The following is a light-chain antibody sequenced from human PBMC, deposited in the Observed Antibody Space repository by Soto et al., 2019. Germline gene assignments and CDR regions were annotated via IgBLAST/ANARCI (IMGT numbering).Light chain of an antibody. Sequence: EIMMTQSAATLSVSPGDRATLSYRASQSISSYLAWYQQKPGQAPRLLIYDASSRATGIPARFSGSGSGTEFTLTISSLEPEDFAVYYCQQYSNSPRTFGQGTKV. CDR1: QSISSY. V-gene: IGKV3D-15*01. CDR3: QQYSNSPRT. J-gene: IGKJ1*01. CDR2: DAS.